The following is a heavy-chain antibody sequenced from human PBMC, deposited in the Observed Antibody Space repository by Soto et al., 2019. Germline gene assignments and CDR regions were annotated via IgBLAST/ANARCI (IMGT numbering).Heavy chain of an antibody. Sequence: EVQLVESGGGLVQPGGSLRLSCAASGFAFSNYEMNWVRQAPGKGLEWVSYIRLSGSTIYYADSVKGRFTISRDDAKNSLYLQMNSLRADDTAVYYFARESFSASPNFFDYWGQGTLVTVSS. CDR2: IRLSGSTI. V-gene: IGHV3-48*03. CDR3: ARESFSASPNFFDY. J-gene: IGHJ4*02. D-gene: IGHD3-3*02. CDR1: GFAFSNYE.